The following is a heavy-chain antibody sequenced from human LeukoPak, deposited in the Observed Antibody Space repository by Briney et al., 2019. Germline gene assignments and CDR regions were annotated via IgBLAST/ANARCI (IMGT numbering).Heavy chain of an antibody. J-gene: IGHJ4*02. CDR1: GYTSTNYY. D-gene: IGHD1-26*01. V-gene: IGHV1-46*01. CDR3: ARVRVGAPAIFDY. Sequence: ASVKVSCKASGYTSTNYYMHWVRQAPGQGLEWMGIINPSDDGTTYAQKFQGRVTMTRDTSTSTVYMELSSLRSEDTAVYYCARVRVGAPAIFDYWGQGTLVTVSS. CDR2: INPSDDGT.